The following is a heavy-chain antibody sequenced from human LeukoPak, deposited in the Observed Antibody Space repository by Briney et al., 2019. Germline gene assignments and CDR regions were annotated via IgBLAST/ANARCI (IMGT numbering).Heavy chain of an antibody. D-gene: IGHD6-13*01. CDR2: ISSSSSYI. CDR3: AKVPTMYSSSWYFDF. CDR1: GFTFSSYS. V-gene: IGHV3-21*04. J-gene: IGHJ4*02. Sequence: GGSLRLSCAASGFTFSSYSMNWVRQAPGKGLEWVSSISSSSSYIYYADSVKGRFTISRDNSKKTLYLQMNSLRAEDTAVYYCAKVPTMYSSSWYFDFWGQGTLVTVSS.